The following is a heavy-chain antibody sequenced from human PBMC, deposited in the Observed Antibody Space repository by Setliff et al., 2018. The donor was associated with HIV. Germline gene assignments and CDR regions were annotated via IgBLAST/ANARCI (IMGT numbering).Heavy chain of an antibody. D-gene: IGHD6-13*01. J-gene: IGHJ4*02. CDR1: GGSISSNNYY. V-gene: IGHV4-39*01. CDR2: IYYSGST. Sequence: LSLTCTVSGGSISSNNYYWGWIRQPPGKGLEWIASIYYSGSTYYNPSLKSRVTISVDTSKNQFSLKLSSVTAADTAVYYCASPASDSSTVNGADYWGQGTLVTVSS. CDR3: ASPASDSSTVNGADY.